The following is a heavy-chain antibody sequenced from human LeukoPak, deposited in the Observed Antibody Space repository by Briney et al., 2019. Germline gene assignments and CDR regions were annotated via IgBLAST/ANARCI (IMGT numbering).Heavy chain of an antibody. D-gene: IGHD6-6*01. CDR2: MNPKSGNT. V-gene: IGHV1-8*01. Sequence: ASVKVSCKASGYTFTSYDINWVRQATGQGLEWMGWMNPKSGNTGYAQKFQGRVTMTRNTSISTAYMELSSLRSEDTAVYYCARGRRAYSSSFHDAFDIWGQGTMVTVSS. CDR1: GYTFTSYD. CDR3: ARGRRAYSSSFHDAFDI. J-gene: IGHJ3*02.